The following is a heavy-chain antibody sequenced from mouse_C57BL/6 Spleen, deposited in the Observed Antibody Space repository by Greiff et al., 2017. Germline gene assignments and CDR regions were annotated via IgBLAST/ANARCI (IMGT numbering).Heavy chain of an antibody. Sequence: EVQLVESGGGLVKPGGSLKLSCAASGFTFSDYGMHWVRQAPEKGLEWVAYISSGSSTIYYADTVKGRFTISRDNAKNTLFLQMTSLRSEDTAMYYCARFELGRDWYFDVWGTGTTVTVSS. CDR3: ARFELGRDWYFDV. V-gene: IGHV5-17*01. D-gene: IGHD4-1*01. CDR1: GFTFSDYG. CDR2: ISSGSSTI. J-gene: IGHJ1*03.